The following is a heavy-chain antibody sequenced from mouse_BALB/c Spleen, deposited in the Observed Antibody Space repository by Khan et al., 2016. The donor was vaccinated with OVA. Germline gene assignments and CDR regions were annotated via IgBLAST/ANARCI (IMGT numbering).Heavy chain of an antibody. CDR2: INTYTGEP. Sequence: QIQLVQSGPELKKPGETVKISCKASGYTFTTYGMNWVKQAPGKGLKWMGWINTYTGEPTYADDFKGRFVFSLETSARTAYLQISNLKNEALTKYFCASTYSYWDSDVWGAGTTVTVSS. CDR3: ASTYSYWDSDV. CDR1: GYTFTTYG. V-gene: IGHV9-1*02. J-gene: IGHJ1*01.